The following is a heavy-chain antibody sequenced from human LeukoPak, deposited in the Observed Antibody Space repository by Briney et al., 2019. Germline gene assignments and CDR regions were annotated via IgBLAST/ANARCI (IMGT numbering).Heavy chain of an antibody. Sequence: PGGSLRLSCAASGFTFSGYSINWVRQVPGKGLEWVSSISSSGSYIYYADSVEGRFTISRDNAKNSLYLQMNSLRADDTAVYYCARDPRGYSSGSDDFWGQGTLVTVSS. V-gene: IGHV3-21*01. D-gene: IGHD5-18*01. J-gene: IGHJ4*02. CDR1: GFTFSGYS. CDR3: ARDPRGYSSGSDDF. CDR2: ISSSGSYI.